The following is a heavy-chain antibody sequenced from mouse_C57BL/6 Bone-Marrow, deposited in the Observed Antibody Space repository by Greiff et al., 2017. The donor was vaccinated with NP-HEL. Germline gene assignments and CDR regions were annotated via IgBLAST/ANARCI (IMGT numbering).Heavy chain of an antibody. Sequence: VQLQQSGAELVKPGASVKISCKASGYTFTDYYINWVKQRPGQGLEWIGKIGLGRGSTYYNEKVKGKATLTADKSSRTAYMQLGCLTSEDSAVYSCAVHYGSSRSFLYYFDYWGQGTTLTVSS. CDR2: IGLGRGST. V-gene: IGHV1-77*01. CDR1: GYTFTDYY. D-gene: IGHD1-1*01. J-gene: IGHJ2*01. CDR3: AVHYGSSRSFLYYFDY.